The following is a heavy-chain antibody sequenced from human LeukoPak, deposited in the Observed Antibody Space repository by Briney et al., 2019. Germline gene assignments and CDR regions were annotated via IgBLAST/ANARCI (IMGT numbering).Heavy chain of an antibody. D-gene: IGHD3-22*01. CDR1: GFTFSSYG. Sequence: PGGSLRLSCAASGFTFSSYGMSWVRQTPDKGLEWLAVISFDGTTKYYADSVKGRFTISRDNSKNTVFLQMNSLRFEDTALYFCARRWDSSGPIDYWGQGTLVSVSS. CDR3: ARRWDSSGPIDY. J-gene: IGHJ4*01. CDR2: ISFDGTTK. V-gene: IGHV3-30*03.